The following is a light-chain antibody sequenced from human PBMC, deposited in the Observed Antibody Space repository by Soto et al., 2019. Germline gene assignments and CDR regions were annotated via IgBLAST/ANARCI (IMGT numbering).Light chain of an antibody. CDR1: SPNIGSNT. J-gene: IGLJ2*01. Sequence: QSVLTQPPSASGTPGQRVTISCSGSSPNIGSNTVNWYQQLPGTAPKLLIYSNSQRPSGVPDRFSGSKSGTSASLASSGLQSEDEADYYCAAWDDSLNGVVFGGGTKLTVL. CDR3: AAWDDSLNGVV. CDR2: SNS. V-gene: IGLV1-44*01.